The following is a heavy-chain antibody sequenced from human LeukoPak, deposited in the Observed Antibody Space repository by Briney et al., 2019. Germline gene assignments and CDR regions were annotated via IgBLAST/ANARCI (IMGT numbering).Heavy chain of an antibody. CDR1: GFTFSSSA. J-gene: IGHJ1*01. V-gene: IGHV3-23*01. Sequence: GGSLRLSCAASGFTFSSSAMSWVRQAPGKGLEWVSSISNNGGYTYYADSVQGRFTISRDNSKSTLCLQMNSLRAEDTAVYYCAKQLGYCSDGSCYFPHWGQGTLVTVSS. CDR3: AKQLGYCSDGSCYFPH. D-gene: IGHD2-15*01. CDR2: ISNNGGYT.